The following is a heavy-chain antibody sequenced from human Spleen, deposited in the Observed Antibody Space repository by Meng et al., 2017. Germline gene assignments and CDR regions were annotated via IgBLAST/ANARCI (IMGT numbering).Heavy chain of an antibody. D-gene: IGHD4-11*01. J-gene: IGHJ4*02. CDR2: INHSGST. V-gene: IGHV4-34*01. CDR1: GGSFSGYY. Sequence: QGQRHQWGAGLLKPSETLSLTCAVYGGSFSGYYWSWIRQPPGKGLEWIGEINHSGSTNYNPSLESRATISVDTSQNNLSLKLSSVTAADSAVYYCARGPTTMAHDFDYWGQGTLVTVSS. CDR3: ARGPTTMAHDFDY.